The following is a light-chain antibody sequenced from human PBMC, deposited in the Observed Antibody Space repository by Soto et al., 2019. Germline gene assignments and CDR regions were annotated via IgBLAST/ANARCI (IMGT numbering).Light chain of an antibody. Sequence: DIQMTQSPSTLSASVGVRVTITCRASQSISSWLAWYQQKPGKAPKLLIYEASNLESGVPSRFSGSGSGTEFTLTSSSLQPDDFATYYCQQSNNYPWTFGQGTKVEIK. CDR1: QSISSW. CDR2: EAS. CDR3: QQSNNYPWT. J-gene: IGKJ1*01. V-gene: IGKV1-5*03.